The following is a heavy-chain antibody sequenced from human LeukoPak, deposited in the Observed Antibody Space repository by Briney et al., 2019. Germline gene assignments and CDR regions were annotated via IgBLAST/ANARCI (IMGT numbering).Heavy chain of an antibody. J-gene: IGHJ4*02. V-gene: IGHV4-59*08. Sequence: PSEILSLTCTVSGGSISSYYWSWIRQPPGKGLEWIGYIYYSGSTNYNPSLKSRVTISVDTSKNQFSLKLSSVTAADTAVYYCARHGIVGYVDYWGQGTLVTVSS. CDR1: GGSISSYY. CDR3: ARHGIVGYVDY. CDR2: IYYSGST. D-gene: IGHD2/OR15-2a*01.